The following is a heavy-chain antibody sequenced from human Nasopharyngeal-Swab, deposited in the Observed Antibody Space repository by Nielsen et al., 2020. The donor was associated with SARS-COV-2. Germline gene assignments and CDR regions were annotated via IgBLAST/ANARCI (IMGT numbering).Heavy chain of an antibody. CDR1: GYIFIGYY. CDR3: VKDGQPPGP. CDR2: INPNTGDT. J-gene: IGHJ4*02. Sequence: SVKVSCKASGYIFIGYYMHWVRQAPGQGLEWMGRINPNTGDTNYAQKFQGRVSMTRDTALTSVYMELTGLTSDDTAVYFCVKDGQPPGPWGQGTLVTVSS. V-gene: IGHV1-2*06. D-gene: IGHD3/OR15-3a*01.